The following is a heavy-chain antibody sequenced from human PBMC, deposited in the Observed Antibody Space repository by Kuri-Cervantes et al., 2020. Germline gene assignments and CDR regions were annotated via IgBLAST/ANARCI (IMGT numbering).Heavy chain of an antibody. D-gene: IGHD2-21*02. CDR3: AKDTDSDFHFDY. CDR2: FWNDTTKK. Sequence: GGSLRLSCAASGFTFSTYGMHWVRQAPGQGLKLVTLFWNDTTKKHCSGSVKGRFTLSRDNSKSTLYLQMNGLRPEGTAVYYCAKDTDSDFHFDYWGQGTLVTVSS. J-gene: IGHJ4*02. V-gene: IGHV3-30*02. CDR1: GFTFSTYG.